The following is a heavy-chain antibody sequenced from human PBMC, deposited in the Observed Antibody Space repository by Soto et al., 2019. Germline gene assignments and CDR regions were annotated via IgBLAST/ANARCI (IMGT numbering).Heavy chain of an antibody. V-gene: IGHV3-7*01. CDR1: GFTFTHYW. CDR3: ARNRGWEMLDY. CDR2: INIDGTEK. D-gene: IGHD6-19*01. Sequence: EVQLVESGGALVQPGGSLRLSCATSGFTFTHYWMNWVRQAPGKGLEWVANINIDGTEKYDGDSVKGRFTISRDNAKNSLYLQMDSLRDEDMAVYYCARNRGWEMLDYWGQGTLVTVSS. J-gene: IGHJ4*02.